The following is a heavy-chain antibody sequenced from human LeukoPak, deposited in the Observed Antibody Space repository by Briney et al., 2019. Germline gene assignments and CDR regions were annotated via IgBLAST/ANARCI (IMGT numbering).Heavy chain of an antibody. CDR2: INSDGSST. D-gene: IGHD3-16*01. CDR3: AREGGVYMDV. CDR1: GFTFSSYW. Sequence: PGGSLRLSCAASGFTFSSYWVHWVRQAPGKGLVWVSRINSDGSSTSYADSVKGRFTISRDNAKNSLYLQMNSLRAEDTALYYCAREGGVYMDVWGKGTTVTVSS. V-gene: IGHV3-74*01. J-gene: IGHJ6*03.